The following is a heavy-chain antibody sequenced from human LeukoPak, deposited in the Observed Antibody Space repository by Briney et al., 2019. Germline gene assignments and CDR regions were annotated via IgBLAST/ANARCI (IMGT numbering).Heavy chain of an antibody. D-gene: IGHD2-15*01. CDR1: GYTFTGYY. J-gene: IGHJ6*02. V-gene: IGHV1-2*02. Sequence: GASVKVSCKASGYTFTGYYMHWVRQAPGQGLEWMGWINPNSGGTNYAQKFQGRVTMTRDTSISTAYMELSRLRSDDTAVYYCARFDEVLPYYYYYGMDVGGQGTTVTVPS. CDR3: ARFDEVLPYYYYYGMDV. CDR2: INPNSGGT.